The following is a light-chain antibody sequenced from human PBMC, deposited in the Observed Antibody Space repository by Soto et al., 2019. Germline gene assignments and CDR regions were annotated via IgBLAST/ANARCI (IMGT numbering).Light chain of an antibody. V-gene: IGLV2-14*01. J-gene: IGLJ1*01. CDR3: SSYTSSSTYV. Sequence: QSALTQPASVSGSPGQSITISCTGTSSDVGDYNYVSWYQQHPGKAPKLMIFDVSNRPSGVSNRFSGSKSGNTASLTISELQAEDEAHYYCSSYTSSSTYVFGTGTKVTVL. CDR2: DVS. CDR1: SSDVGDYNY.